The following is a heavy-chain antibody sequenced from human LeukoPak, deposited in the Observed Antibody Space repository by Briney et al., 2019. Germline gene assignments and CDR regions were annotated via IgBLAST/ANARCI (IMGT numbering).Heavy chain of an antibody. CDR3: ARRYNWNDELL. CDR2: THYSGST. D-gene: IGHD1-1*01. CDR1: GGSISSSSYY. Sequence: PSETLSLTCTVSGGSISSSSYYWDWIRQPPGTGLEWIGSTHYSGSTYYNPSLKSRVTISVDTSKNQFSLKLSSVTAADTAVYYRARRYNWNDELLWGQGTMVTVSS. V-gene: IGHV4-39*07. J-gene: IGHJ3*01.